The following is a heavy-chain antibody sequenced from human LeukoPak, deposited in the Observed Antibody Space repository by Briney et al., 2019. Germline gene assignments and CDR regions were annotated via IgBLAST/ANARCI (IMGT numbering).Heavy chain of an antibody. CDR2: INPNSGGT. V-gene: IGHV1-2*06. D-gene: IGHD2-15*01. CDR3: AREGYCSGGSCYFIDY. Sequence: GASVKVFCKASGYTFTGYYMHWVRQAPGQGLEWMGRINPNSGGTNYAQKFQGRVTMTRDTSISTVYMELSRLRSDDTAVYYCAREGYCSGGSCYFIDYWGQGTLVTVSS. J-gene: IGHJ4*02. CDR1: GYTFTGYY.